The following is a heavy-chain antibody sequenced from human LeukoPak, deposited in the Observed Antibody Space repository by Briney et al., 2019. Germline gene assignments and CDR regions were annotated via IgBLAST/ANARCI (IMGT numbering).Heavy chain of an antibody. J-gene: IGHJ5*02. Sequence: GGSLRLSCTASGFTFSSYWMTWVRQAPGKGLEWVAFIRYDGSNKYYADSVKGRFTISRDNSKNTLYLQMNSLRAEDTAVYYCAKDWSSYYYDSSGYYPNWFDPWGQGTLVTVSS. V-gene: IGHV3-30*02. CDR1: GFTFSSYW. D-gene: IGHD3-22*01. CDR2: IRYDGSNK. CDR3: AKDWSSYYYDSSGYYPNWFDP.